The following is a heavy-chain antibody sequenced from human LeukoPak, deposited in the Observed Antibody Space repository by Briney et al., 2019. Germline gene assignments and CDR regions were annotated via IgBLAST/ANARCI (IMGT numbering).Heavy chain of an antibody. J-gene: IGHJ4*02. D-gene: IGHD6-13*01. V-gene: IGHV4-4*09. CDR2: IYTSGST. CDR3: ARLGAREGQQLGLFDY. Sequence: PSETLSLACTVSGGSISSCYWSWIRQPPGKGLEWIGYIYTSGSTNYNPSLKSRVTTSVDTSKNQFSLKLSSVTAADTAVYYCARLGAREGQQLGLFDYWGQGTLVTVSS. CDR1: GGSISSCY.